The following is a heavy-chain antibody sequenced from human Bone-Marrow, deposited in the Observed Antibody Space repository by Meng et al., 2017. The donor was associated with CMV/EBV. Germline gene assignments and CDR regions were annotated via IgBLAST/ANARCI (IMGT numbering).Heavy chain of an antibody. CDR2: INPSGGST. D-gene: IGHD3-3*01. J-gene: IGHJ3*02. CDR3: ARDRVYYDFWSSPIAFDI. CDR1: GYTFTSYY. Sequence: ASGYTFTSYYMHWVRQAPGQGLEWMGIINPSGGSTNYAQKLQGRVTMTTDTSTSTAYMELRSLRSDDTAVYYCARDRVYYDFWSSPIAFDIWGQGTMVTVSS. V-gene: IGHV1-46*01.